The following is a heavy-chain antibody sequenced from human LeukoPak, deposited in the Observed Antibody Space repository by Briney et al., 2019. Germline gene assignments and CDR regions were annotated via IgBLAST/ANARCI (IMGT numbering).Heavy chain of an antibody. J-gene: IGHJ4*02. CDR3: ARDRDSGSYNAVDY. Sequence: GASVKVSCKASGYTFTSYGISWVRQAPGQGLEWMGWISAYNGNTDYAQNLQGRVTITTDTSTSTAYMELRSLRSDDTAVYYCARDRDSGSYNAVDYWGQGTLVTVSA. CDR1: GYTFTSYG. V-gene: IGHV1-18*01. CDR2: ISAYNGNT. D-gene: IGHD1-26*01.